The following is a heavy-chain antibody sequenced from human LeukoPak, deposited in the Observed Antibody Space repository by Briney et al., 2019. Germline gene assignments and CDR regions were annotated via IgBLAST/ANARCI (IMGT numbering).Heavy chain of an antibody. D-gene: IGHD6-19*01. CDR3: ARDAPLAGPYYYYGMDV. J-gene: IGHJ6*02. CDR1: GFTFSSYS. Sequence: GGSLRLSCAASGFTFSSYSMNWVRQAPGKGLEWVSSISTSSTYIYYADSVKGRFTISRDNAKNSLYLQMSSLRAEDTAVYYCARDAPLAGPYYYYGMDVWGQGTTVTVSS. V-gene: IGHV3-21*01. CDR2: ISTSSTYI.